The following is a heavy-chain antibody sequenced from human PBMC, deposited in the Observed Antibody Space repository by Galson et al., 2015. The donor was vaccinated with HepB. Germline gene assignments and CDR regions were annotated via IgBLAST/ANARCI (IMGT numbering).Heavy chain of an antibody. V-gene: IGHV1-69*13. CDR2: ILPVFAKT. D-gene: IGHD6-19*01. Sequence: SVKVSCKASGDTFSSYAINWVRQAPGQGLEWMGGILPVFAKTNYAQKFQGRLTISADESTRTAYMGLSSLKFEDTAVYYCATSYSSGWLTFPNYWGQGTLVTVSS. J-gene: IGHJ4*02. CDR3: ATSYSSGWLTFPNY. CDR1: GDTFSSYA.